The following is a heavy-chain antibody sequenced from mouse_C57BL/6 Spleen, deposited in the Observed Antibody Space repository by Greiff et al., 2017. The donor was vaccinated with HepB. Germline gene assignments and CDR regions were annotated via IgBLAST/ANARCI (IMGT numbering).Heavy chain of an antibody. CDR3: ERGMTTRFDYYAMDY. Sequence: EVQGVESGGGLVKPGGSLKLSCAASGFTFSDYGMHWVRQAPEKGLEWVAYISSGSGTIYYADTVKGRFTISRDNAKNTLFLQMTSLRSEDTAMYYCERGMTTRFDYYAMDYWGQGTSVTVSS. CDR2: ISSGSGTI. CDR1: GFTFSDYG. D-gene: IGHD2-13*01. J-gene: IGHJ4*01. V-gene: IGHV5-17*01.